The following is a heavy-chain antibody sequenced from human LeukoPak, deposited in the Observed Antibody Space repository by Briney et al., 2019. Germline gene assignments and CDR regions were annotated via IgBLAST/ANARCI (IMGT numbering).Heavy chain of an antibody. CDR3: ARALVRSSSYYYYYYMDV. J-gene: IGHJ6*03. Sequence: PSETLSLTCTVSGGSISSGSYYWRWIRQPAGKGLEWIGRIYTSGSTNYNPSLKSRVTISVDTSMNQFSLKLSSVTAADTAVYYCARALVRSSSYYYYYYMDVWGKGTTVTVSS. CDR1: GGSISSGSYY. V-gene: IGHV4-61*02. D-gene: IGHD6-13*01. CDR2: IYTSGST.